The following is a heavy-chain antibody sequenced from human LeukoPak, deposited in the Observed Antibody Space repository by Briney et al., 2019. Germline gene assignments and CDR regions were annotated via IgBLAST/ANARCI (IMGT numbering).Heavy chain of an antibody. CDR3: ARTSIAAREADY. D-gene: IGHD6-6*01. CDR2: ISNNGGST. Sequence: GGSLRLSCAASGFTFSNYAMSWVRQAPGKGLEYVSAISNNGGSTYYAKSVKGRFTISRDNSKNTLYLQMGSLRAEDMAVYYCARTSIAAREADYWGQGTLVTVSS. V-gene: IGHV3-64*01. J-gene: IGHJ4*02. CDR1: GFTFSNYA.